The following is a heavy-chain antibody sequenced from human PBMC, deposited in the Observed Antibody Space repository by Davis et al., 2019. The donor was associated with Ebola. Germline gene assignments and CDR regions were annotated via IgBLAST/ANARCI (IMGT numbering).Heavy chain of an antibody. Sequence: GGSLRLSCAASGFTFSSYAMSWVRQAPGKGLEWVSAISGSGGSTYYADSVKGRFTISRDNSKNTLYLQMNSLRAEDTAVYYCAKREGRQWLVLDYFDYWDQGTLVTVSS. J-gene: IGHJ4*02. CDR3: AKREGRQWLVLDYFDY. CDR2: ISGSGGST. CDR1: GFTFSSYA. V-gene: IGHV3-23*01. D-gene: IGHD6-19*01.